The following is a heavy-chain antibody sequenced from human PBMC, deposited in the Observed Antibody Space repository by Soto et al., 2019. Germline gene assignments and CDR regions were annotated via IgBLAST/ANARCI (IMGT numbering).Heavy chain of an antibody. Sequence: QVQLVQSGAEVKKPGASVKVSCKASGYTFTNYDINWVRQATGQGLEWMGWMNPNTVNTDYAQRFQGSVTMTRNISISTAYMELSSLRSDDTAVYYCVRGGGYYDILTGYDLWGQGTLVTVSS. CDR2: MNPNTVNT. CDR3: VRGGGYYDILTGYDL. D-gene: IGHD3-9*01. CDR1: GYTFTNYD. V-gene: IGHV1-8*01. J-gene: IGHJ5*02.